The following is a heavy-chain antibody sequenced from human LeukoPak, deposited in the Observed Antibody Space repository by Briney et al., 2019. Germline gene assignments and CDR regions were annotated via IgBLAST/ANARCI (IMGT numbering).Heavy chain of an antibody. Sequence: GASVKVSCKASGGTFSSYAISWVRQAPGQGLEWMGRIIPILGIANYAQKFQGRVTITADKSTSTAYMELSSLRSEDTAVYYCARLSVTYYYFDYWGQGTLVTVSS. CDR1: GGTFSSYA. V-gene: IGHV1-69*04. CDR2: IIPILGIA. J-gene: IGHJ4*02. CDR3: ARLSVTYYYFDY. D-gene: IGHD4-17*01.